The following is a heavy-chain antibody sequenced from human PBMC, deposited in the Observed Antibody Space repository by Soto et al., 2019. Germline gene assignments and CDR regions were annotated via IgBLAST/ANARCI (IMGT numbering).Heavy chain of an antibody. Sequence: ASVKVSCKASGYTFTGYYMHWVRQAPEQGLEWMGWINPNSGGTNYAQKFQGWVTMTRDTSISTAYMELSRLRSDDTAVYYCARGGSSWTHYYYYGMDVWGQGTTVTVSS. J-gene: IGHJ6*02. CDR2: INPNSGGT. V-gene: IGHV1-2*04. D-gene: IGHD6-13*01. CDR3: ARGGSSWTHYYYYGMDV. CDR1: GYTFTGYY.